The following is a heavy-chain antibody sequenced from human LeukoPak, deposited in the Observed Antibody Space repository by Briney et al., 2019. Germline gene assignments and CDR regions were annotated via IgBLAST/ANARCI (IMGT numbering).Heavy chain of an antibody. CDR1: GGTFSSYA. CDR3: ARVQFYYDSSGYLSRYNWFDP. Sequence: GSSVKVSCKASGGTFSSYAISWVRQAPGQGLEWMGGIIPIFGTANYAQKFQGRVTITADESTSTAYMELSSLRSEDTAVYYCARVQFYYDSSGYLSRYNWFDPWGQGTLVTVSS. D-gene: IGHD3-22*01. J-gene: IGHJ5*02. CDR2: IIPIFGTA. V-gene: IGHV1-69*01.